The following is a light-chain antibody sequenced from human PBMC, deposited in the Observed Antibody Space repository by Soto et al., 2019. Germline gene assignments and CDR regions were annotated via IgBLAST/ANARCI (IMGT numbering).Light chain of an antibody. CDR1: QSISTH. V-gene: IGKV1-39*01. Sequence: IQMTQSPSSLCSSLGDGVSITCRASQSISTHLSFYQQKPGKAPKLRIYAASSLQSWVPSRFTGSGSGTDFTLTISSLQPEDFATYYCQQSYTSWWTFGQGTKVDI. CDR3: QQSYTSWWT. CDR2: AAS. J-gene: IGKJ1*01.